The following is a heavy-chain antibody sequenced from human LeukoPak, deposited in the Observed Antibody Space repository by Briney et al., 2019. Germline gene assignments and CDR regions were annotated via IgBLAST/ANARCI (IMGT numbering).Heavy chain of an antibody. CDR1: GFTFSSYG. CDR2: ISYDGSNK. V-gene: IGHV3-30*18. J-gene: IGHJ3*02. D-gene: IGHD3-22*01. CDR3: AKGDRSTMIGAFDI. Sequence: GRSLRLSCAAPGFTFSSYGMHWVRQAPGKGLEWVAVISYDGSNKYYADSVKGRFTISRDNSKNTLYLQMNSLRAEDTAVYYCAKGDRSTMIGAFDIWGRGTMVSVSS.